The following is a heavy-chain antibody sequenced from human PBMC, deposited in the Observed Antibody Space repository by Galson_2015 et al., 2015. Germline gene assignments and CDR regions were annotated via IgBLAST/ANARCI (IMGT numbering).Heavy chain of an antibody. D-gene: IGHD3-22*01. V-gene: IGHV1-69*01. Sequence: SCKASGGTFSSYAISWVRQAPGQGLEWMGGIIPIFGTANYAQKFQGRVTITADESTSTAYMELSSLRSEDTAVYYCARAERKYYYDSSGYYYDYWGQGT. J-gene: IGHJ4*02. CDR1: GGTFSSYA. CDR2: IIPIFGTA. CDR3: ARAERKYYYDSSGYYYDY.